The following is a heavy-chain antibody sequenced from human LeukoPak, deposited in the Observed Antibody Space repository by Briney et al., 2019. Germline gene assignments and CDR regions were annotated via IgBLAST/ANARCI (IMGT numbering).Heavy chain of an antibody. J-gene: IGHJ3*02. CDR2: INHSGST. CDR1: GGSFSGCY. V-gene: IGHV4-34*01. CDR3: ASRAFDI. Sequence: SETLSLTCAVYGGSFSGCYWSWIRQPPGKGLEWIGEINHSGSTNYNPSLKSRVTISLDTSKNQFSLKLSSVTPEDTAVYYCASRAFDIWGQGTMVTVSS.